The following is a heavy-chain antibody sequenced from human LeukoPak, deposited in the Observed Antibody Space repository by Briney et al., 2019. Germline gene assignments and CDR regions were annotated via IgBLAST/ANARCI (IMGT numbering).Heavy chain of an antibody. Sequence: ASVKVSCKASGYTFTSYDINWVRQATGQGLEWMGWMNPNSGNTGYAQKFQGRVTMTRNTSISTACMELSSLRSEDTAVYYCATSTSNYGSGSYLDGMDVWGKGTTVTISS. J-gene: IGHJ6*04. CDR3: ATSTSNYGSGSYLDGMDV. CDR1: GYTFTSYD. CDR2: MNPNSGNT. V-gene: IGHV1-8*01. D-gene: IGHD3-10*01.